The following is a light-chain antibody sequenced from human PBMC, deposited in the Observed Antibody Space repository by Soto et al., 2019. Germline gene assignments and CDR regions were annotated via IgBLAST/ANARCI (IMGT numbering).Light chain of an antibody. Sequence: QSVLTQPPSASGSPGQSVTISCTGTSGDVGGYDYVSWYQQHPGKAPKLMIYEVTKRPLGVPDRFSGSKSGNTASLTVSGLQPEDEADYYCSSYAGSDNPYVFGTGTKVTVL. J-gene: IGLJ1*01. CDR2: EVT. CDR3: SSYAGSDNPYV. CDR1: SGDVGGYDY. V-gene: IGLV2-8*01.